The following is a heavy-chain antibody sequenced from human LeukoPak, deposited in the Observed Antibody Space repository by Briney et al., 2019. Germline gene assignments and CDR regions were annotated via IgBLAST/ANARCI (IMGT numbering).Heavy chain of an antibody. J-gene: IGHJ4*02. Sequence: GASVKVSCKASGYTFTGYYMHWVRQAPGQGLEWMGWINPNSGNTGYAQKFQGRVTITRNTSISTAYMELSSLRSEDTAVYYCARGTPYYYDSSGYYPEYYFDYWGQGTLVTVSS. D-gene: IGHD3-22*01. CDR2: INPNSGNT. CDR3: ARGTPYYYDSSGYYPEYYFDY. CDR1: GYTFTGYY. V-gene: IGHV1-8*03.